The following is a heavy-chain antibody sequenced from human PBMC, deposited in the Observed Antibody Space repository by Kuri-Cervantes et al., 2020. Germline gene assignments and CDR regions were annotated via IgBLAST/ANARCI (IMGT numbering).Heavy chain of an antibody. D-gene: IGHD3-10*01. Sequence: ASVKVSCKASGYTFTSYGISWVRQAPGQGLEWMGWISAYNGNTNYAQKLQGRVTMTTDTSTSTAYMELRSLRSDDTAVYYCARDIPSNYGQTYFDYWGQGTLVIASS. V-gene: IGHV1-18*01. J-gene: IGHJ4*02. CDR3: ARDIPSNYGQTYFDY. CDR2: ISAYNGNT. CDR1: GYTFTSYG.